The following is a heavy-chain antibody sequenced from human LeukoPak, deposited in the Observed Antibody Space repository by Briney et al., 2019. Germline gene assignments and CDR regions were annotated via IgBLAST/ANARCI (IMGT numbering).Heavy chain of an antibody. V-gene: IGHV3-23*01. J-gene: IGHJ4*02. D-gene: IGHD1-26*01. CDR3: AREDSGSYYSDY. Sequence: GGSLRLSCAASGFTFSSYGMSWVRQAPGKGLEWVSVISGSGGRTYYADSVKGRFTISRDNSKSTVDLQMNSLRAEDTAVYYCAREDSGSYYSDYWGQGTLVTVSS. CDR1: GFTFSSYG. CDR2: ISGSGGRT.